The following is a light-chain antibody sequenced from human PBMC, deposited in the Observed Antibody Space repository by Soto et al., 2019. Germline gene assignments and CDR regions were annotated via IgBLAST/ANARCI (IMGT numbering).Light chain of an antibody. V-gene: IGLV1-44*01. CDR1: SSNIGSNT. J-gene: IGLJ3*02. Sequence: QSVLTQPPSASGTPGQRVTISCSGSSSNIGSNTVNWYQQLPGTAPKLLIYSNNQRPSGVPDRFSGSKSGTSASLAISWLQSEDEADYYCAAWDDSLNGLWVFGGGTKVTVL. CDR3: AAWDDSLNGLWV. CDR2: SNN.